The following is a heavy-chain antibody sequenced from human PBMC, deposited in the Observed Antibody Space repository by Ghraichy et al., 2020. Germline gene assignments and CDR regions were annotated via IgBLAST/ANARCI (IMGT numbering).Heavy chain of an antibody. CDR1: GGSFSGYY. CDR3: ARDNYYGSRYYYYGMDV. CDR2: INHSGST. D-gene: IGHD3-10*01. J-gene: IGHJ6*02. V-gene: IGHV4-34*01. Sequence: ESLNISCAVYGGSFSGYYWSWIRQPPGKGLEWIGEINHSGSTNYNPSLKSRVTISVDTSKNQFSLKLSSVTAADTAVYYCARDNYYGSRYYYYGMDVWGQGTTVTVSS.